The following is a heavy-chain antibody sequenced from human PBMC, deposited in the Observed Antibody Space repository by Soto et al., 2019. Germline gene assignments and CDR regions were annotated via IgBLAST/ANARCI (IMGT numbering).Heavy chain of an antibody. V-gene: IGHV3-23*01. Sequence: GGSQRLSWTASGVTFSSYAMSWVRKAQGKGLEWVSAISGSGGSTYYADSVKGRFTISRDNSKNTLYLQMNSLRAEDTAVYYCAKAPGVTIFGVVIPQGFDPWGQGTLVTVSS. J-gene: IGHJ5*02. CDR1: GVTFSSYA. CDR3: AKAPGVTIFGVVIPQGFDP. CDR2: ISGSGGST. D-gene: IGHD3-3*01.